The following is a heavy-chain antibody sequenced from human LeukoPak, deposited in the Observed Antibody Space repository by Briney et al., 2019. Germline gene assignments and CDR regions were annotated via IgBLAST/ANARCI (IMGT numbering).Heavy chain of an antibody. V-gene: IGHV4-39*01. D-gene: IGHD3-16*01. CDR2: IYYSVTT. Sequence: SETLSLTCTVSGGSISSSSYYWGWIRQPPGQGLEWIGSIYYSVTTYDNPSLKSRVAISVDMSKNQFSLKLTSVTAADTAVYYCARQLWGRYFDYWGQGTLVTVSS. J-gene: IGHJ4*02. CDR3: ARQLWGRYFDY. CDR1: GGSISSSSYY.